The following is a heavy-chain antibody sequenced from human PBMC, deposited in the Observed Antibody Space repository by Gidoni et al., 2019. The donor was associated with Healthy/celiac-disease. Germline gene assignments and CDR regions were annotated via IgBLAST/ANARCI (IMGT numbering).Heavy chain of an antibody. CDR3: PRERRYYYDSSGSSFDY. CDR2: INPSGGST. CDR1: GYTFTSYY. V-gene: IGHV1-46*03. Sequence: QVQLVQSGAEVKKPGASVKVSCKASGYTFTSYYMHWVRQAPGQGLEWMGIINPSGGSTSYAQKFQGRVTMTRDTSTSTVYMELSSLRSEDTAVYYCPRERRYYYDSSGSSFDYWGQGTLVTVSS. J-gene: IGHJ4*02. D-gene: IGHD3-22*01.